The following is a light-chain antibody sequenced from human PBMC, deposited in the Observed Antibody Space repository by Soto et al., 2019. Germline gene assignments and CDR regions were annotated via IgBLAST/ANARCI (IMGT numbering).Light chain of an antibody. V-gene: IGKV3-20*01. CDR1: QSVSSSY. CDR2: GAS. Sequence: EIVLTQSPGTLSLSPGERATLSCRASQSVSSSYLAWYQQKPGQAPRPLIYGASSRAIGIPDRFSGSGSGTDFTLTICRLEPEDFAGYYCQQYGSSPWTFGQGTKVEIK. J-gene: IGKJ1*01. CDR3: QQYGSSPWT.